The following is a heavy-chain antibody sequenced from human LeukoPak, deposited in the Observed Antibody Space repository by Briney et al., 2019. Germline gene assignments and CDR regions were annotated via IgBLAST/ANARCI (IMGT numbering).Heavy chain of an antibody. D-gene: IGHD6-13*01. CDR1: GFTFSSYA. CDR2: ISGSGGST. Sequence: GGSLRLSCAASGFTFSSYAMSWVRQAPGKGLEWVSAISGSGGSTYYADSVKGRFTISRDNSKNTLYLQMNSLRAEDTAVYYCAKARSSSWYGPGDYWGQGTLVTVSS. CDR3: AKARSSSWYGPGDY. V-gene: IGHV3-23*01. J-gene: IGHJ4*02.